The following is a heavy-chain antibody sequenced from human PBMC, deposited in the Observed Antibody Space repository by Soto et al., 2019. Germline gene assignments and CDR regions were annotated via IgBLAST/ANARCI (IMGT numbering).Heavy chain of an antibody. J-gene: IGHJ4*02. Sequence: KPSETLSLTCTVSGGSISSSSYYWGWIRQPPGKGLEWIGSIYYSGSTYYNPSLKSRVTISVDTSKNQFSLKLSSVTAADTAVYYCARRGDYYDSSGYYENWGQGTLVTVSS. CDR1: GGSISSSSYY. CDR3: ARRGDYYDSSGYYEN. CDR2: IYYSGST. V-gene: IGHV4-39*01. D-gene: IGHD3-22*01.